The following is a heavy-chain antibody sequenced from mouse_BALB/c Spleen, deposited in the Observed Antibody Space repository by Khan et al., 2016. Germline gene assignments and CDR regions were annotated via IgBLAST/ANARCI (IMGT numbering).Heavy chain of an antibody. CDR1: GFDFSRYW. CDR3: ARRAFRNYGAWFVY. CDR2: INPDSSTI. Sequence: EVKLLESGGGLVQPGGSLKLSCAASGFDFSRYWMSWVRQAPGKGLEWIGEINPDSSTINYTPSLKDKFIISRDNAKNTLYLQMSRVRSEDTALYYGARRAFRNYGAWFVYWGRGTLVTVAA. J-gene: IGHJ3*01. V-gene: IGHV4-1*02. D-gene: IGHD1-2*01.